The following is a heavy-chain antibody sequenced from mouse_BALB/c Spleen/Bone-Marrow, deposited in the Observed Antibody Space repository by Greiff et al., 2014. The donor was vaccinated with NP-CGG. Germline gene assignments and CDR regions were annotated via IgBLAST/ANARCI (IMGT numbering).Heavy chain of an antibody. CDR1: GFNIKDYY. D-gene: IGHD2-4*01. Sequence: VQLQQSGAELVRSGASVKLSCTASGFNIKDYYLHWVKQRPEQGLEWIGWIDPENGDTEYAPKFQGKATMTADTSSNTAYLQLSSLTSEDTAVYYCNAPISYDYAWFAYWGQGTLVTVSA. V-gene: IGHV14-4*02. CDR3: NAPISYDYAWFAY. CDR2: IDPENGDT. J-gene: IGHJ3*01.